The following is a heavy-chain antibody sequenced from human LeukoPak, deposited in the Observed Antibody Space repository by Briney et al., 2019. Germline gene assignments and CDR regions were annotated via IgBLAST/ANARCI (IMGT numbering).Heavy chain of an antibody. D-gene: IGHD1-26*01. CDR2: ILYDGSNK. V-gene: IGHV3-30-3*01. CDR1: GITFGDYT. CDR3: ARDPGIVGATTYYFDY. J-gene: IGHJ4*02. Sequence: GRSLRLSCAASGITFGDYTMHWVRQAPGKGLEWVTLILYDGSNKYYADSVKGRFTISRDDSKNTLYLQTNSLRAEDTAVYYCARDPGIVGATTYYFDYWGRGTLVTVSS.